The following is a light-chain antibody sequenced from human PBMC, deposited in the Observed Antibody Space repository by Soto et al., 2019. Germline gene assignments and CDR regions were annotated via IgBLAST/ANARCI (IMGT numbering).Light chain of an antibody. Sequence: QSVLTQPPSAPGTPGQRVTISCSGSSSNIGSNTVNWYQQLPGTAPKLLIYSNDQRPSGVPDRFSASKSGTSASLAISGLQSEDEADYYCAAWDDSLNGDVFATGTKVTVL. V-gene: IGLV1-44*01. J-gene: IGLJ1*01. CDR1: SSNIGSNT. CDR3: AAWDDSLNGDV. CDR2: SND.